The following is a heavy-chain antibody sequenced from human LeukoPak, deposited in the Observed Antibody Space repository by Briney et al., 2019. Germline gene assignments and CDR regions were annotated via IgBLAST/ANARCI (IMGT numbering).Heavy chain of an antibody. D-gene: IGHD6-19*01. CDR2: ISGSSSYI. CDR3: AKSIAVTGLGGGRTFDY. Sequence: GGSLRLSCAASGFTVSSYSMNWVRQTPGKGLEWVSSISGSSSYIYYADSVKGRFTISRDNSKNTLYLQMNSLRAQDTAVYYCAKSIAVTGLGGGRTFDYWGQGTLVTVSS. J-gene: IGHJ4*02. CDR1: GFTVSSYS. V-gene: IGHV3-21*01.